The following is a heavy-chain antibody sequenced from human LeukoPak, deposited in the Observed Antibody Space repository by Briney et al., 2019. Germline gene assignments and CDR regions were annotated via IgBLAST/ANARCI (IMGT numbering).Heavy chain of an antibody. D-gene: IGHD6-25*01. CDR2: IYPGDSDT. CDR1: GYSFTNYW. Sequence: GESLKISCQASGYSFTNYWIAWVRQMPGKGLEWMGIIYPGDSDTRYSPSFEGQVTISADKSIYTAYLQWSSLQTSDTAIYYCATHEVTAAAGTEFDSWGQGTLVTVSS. CDR3: ATHEVTAAAGTEFDS. J-gene: IGHJ4*02. V-gene: IGHV5-51*01.